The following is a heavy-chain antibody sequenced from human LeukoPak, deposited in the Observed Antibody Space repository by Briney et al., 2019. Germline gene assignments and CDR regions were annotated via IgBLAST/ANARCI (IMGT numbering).Heavy chain of an antibody. Sequence: PSETLSLTCTVSGGSISSYYWSWIRQPPGKGLEWIGYIYYSGSTNYNPSLKSRVTISVDTSKNQFSLKLSSVTAADTAVYYCARHKYNWNPNDAFDIWGQGTMVTVSS. CDR3: ARHKYNWNPNDAFDI. CDR1: GGSISSYY. J-gene: IGHJ3*02. D-gene: IGHD1-20*01. CDR2: IYYSGST. V-gene: IGHV4-59*08.